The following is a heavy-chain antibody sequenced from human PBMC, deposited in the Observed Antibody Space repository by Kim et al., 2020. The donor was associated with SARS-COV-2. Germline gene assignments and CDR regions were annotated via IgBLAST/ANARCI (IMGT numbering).Heavy chain of an antibody. V-gene: IGHV3-43*02. CDR2: IFFEAGPA. CDR1: GLTFRDHA. J-gene: IGHJ6*02. D-gene: IGHD2-8*01. CDR3: GKDVYPGGMDV. Sequence: GGSLRLSCVASGLTFRDHAMHWVRQAPGKGLEWVGVIFFEAGPAYSADSVKGRFTISRDSSRNSLYLQMTSLTLDDTALYYCGKDVYPGGMDVWCQDTT.